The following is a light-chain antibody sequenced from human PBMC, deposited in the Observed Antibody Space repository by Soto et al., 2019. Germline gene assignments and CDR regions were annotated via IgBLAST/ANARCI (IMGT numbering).Light chain of an antibody. V-gene: IGLV2-23*01. Sequence: QSALTQPASVSGSPGQSITISCTGTSSDVGSHNLVSWYQQHPGKAPKLMIYEGSKRPSGVSNRFSGSKSGNTASLTISGLQGEDEADYYCCSYAGSYVVFGGGTQLTVL. CDR1: SSDVGSHNL. J-gene: IGLJ2*01. CDR2: EGS. CDR3: CSYAGSYVV.